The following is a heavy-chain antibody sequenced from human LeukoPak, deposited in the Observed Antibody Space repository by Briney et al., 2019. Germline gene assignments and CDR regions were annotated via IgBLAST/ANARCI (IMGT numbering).Heavy chain of an antibody. CDR2: IWYDGSNR. J-gene: IGHJ4*02. Sequence: GGSLRLSCAASPFTFSNYGMHWVRQAPGKGLEWVAVIWYDGSNRYYADSVKGRFTISRDNSKNTLYLQMNSLRAEDTAVYYCVKGHDILTGYYTRPPFDYWGQGTLVTVSS. D-gene: IGHD3-9*01. CDR1: PFTFSNYG. V-gene: IGHV3-33*06. CDR3: VKGHDILTGYYTRPPFDY.